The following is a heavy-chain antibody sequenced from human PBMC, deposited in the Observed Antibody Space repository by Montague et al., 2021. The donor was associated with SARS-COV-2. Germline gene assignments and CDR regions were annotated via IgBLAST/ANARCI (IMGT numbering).Heavy chain of an antibody. V-gene: IGHV2-70*01. Sequence: PELVKPTQTLTLTCTFSGFSLSTSGMCVSWIRQPPGKALEWLALXDWDDDKYYSTSLKTRLTISKDTSKNQVVLTMTNMDPVDTATYYCARSYYDILTGYYMAFDYWGQGTLVTVSS. J-gene: IGHJ4*02. CDR3: ARSYYDILTGYYMAFDY. CDR2: XDWDDDK. D-gene: IGHD3-9*01. CDR1: GFSLSTSGMC.